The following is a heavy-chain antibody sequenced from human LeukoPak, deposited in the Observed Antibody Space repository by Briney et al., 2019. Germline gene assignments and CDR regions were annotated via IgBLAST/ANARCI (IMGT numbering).Heavy chain of an antibody. CDR2: ISGIGSTI. Sequence: GGSLRLSCAASGFTFSSYEMNGVRQAPGKGLEWVSYISGIGSTIYYADSVKGRFTISRDNAKNPLYLQMHSLRAEDTAVYYCARYPSRYCTSTSCYLVHWGQGALVTVSS. CDR3: ARYPSRYCTSTSCYLVH. J-gene: IGHJ5*02. CDR1: GFTFSSYE. D-gene: IGHD2-2*01. V-gene: IGHV3-48*03.